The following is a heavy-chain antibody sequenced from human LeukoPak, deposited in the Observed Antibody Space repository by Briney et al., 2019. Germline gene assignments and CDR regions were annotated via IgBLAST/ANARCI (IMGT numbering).Heavy chain of an antibody. CDR1: GFTFSSYA. V-gene: IGHV3-64*01. D-gene: IGHD3-22*01. CDR3: ARVEDSSAWYYFDY. CDR2: ISSNGGST. Sequence: GGSLRLSCAASGFTFSSYAMHWVRQAPGKGLEYVSAISSNGGSTYYANSVKGRFTISRDNSKNTLYLQMGSLRAEDMAVYYCARVEDSSAWYYFDYWGQGTLVTVSS. J-gene: IGHJ4*02.